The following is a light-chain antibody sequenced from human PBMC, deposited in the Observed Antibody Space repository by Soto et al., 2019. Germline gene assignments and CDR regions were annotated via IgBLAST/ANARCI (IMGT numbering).Light chain of an antibody. CDR3: SSYTTSSFYV. Sequence: QSALTQPASVSGSPGQSITISCTGTSSDIVEYNYVSWYQHHPGNAPKLMIYDFINRPSGVSNRFSGSKSGNTASLTISGLQAEDEADYYCSSYTTSSFYVFGTGTKVTVL. CDR2: DFI. CDR1: SSDIVEYNY. J-gene: IGLJ1*01. V-gene: IGLV2-14*03.